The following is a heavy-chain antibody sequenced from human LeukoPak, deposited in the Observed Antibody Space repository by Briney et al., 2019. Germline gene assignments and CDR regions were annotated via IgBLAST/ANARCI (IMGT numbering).Heavy chain of an antibody. CDR2: ISYDGSNK. Sequence: PGGSLRLSCAASGFTFSSYAMHWVRQAPGKGLEWVAVISYDGSNKYYADSVKGRFTISRDNSKNTLYLQMNSLRAEDTAVYYCARGDDYGDYAYAFDIWGQGTMVTVSS. V-gene: IGHV3-30-3*01. D-gene: IGHD4-17*01. CDR3: ARGDDYGDYAYAFDI. J-gene: IGHJ3*02. CDR1: GFTFSSYA.